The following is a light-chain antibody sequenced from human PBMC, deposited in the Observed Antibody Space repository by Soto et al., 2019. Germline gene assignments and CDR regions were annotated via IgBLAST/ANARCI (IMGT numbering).Light chain of an antibody. CDR1: QSVSSW. CDR3: RQYKTYWT. V-gene: IGKV1-5*03. Sequence: DIQMTQSPSTLSASVGDRVTITCRASQSVSSWLAWFQQKPGKAPKLLIYKASNLQSGVSSRFSGGGSGTEFTLTISSLQPDDFATYYCRQYKTYWTFGPGTKVDIK. J-gene: IGKJ1*01. CDR2: KAS.